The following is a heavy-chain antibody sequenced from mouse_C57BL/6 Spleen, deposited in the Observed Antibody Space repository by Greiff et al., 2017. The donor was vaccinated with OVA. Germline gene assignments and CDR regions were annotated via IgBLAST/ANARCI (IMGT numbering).Heavy chain of an antibody. J-gene: IGHJ3*01. CDR1: GYTFTSYW. D-gene: IGHD2-5*01. Sequence: QVQLQQSGAELVMPGASVKLSCKASGYTFTSYWMHWVKQRPGQGLEWIGEIDPSDSYTNYNQKFKGKSTLTVDKSSSTAYMQLSSLTSEDSAVYYCARDSSNYSWFAYWGQGTLVTVSA. CDR3: ARDSSNYSWFAY. CDR2: IDPSDSYT. V-gene: IGHV1-69*01.